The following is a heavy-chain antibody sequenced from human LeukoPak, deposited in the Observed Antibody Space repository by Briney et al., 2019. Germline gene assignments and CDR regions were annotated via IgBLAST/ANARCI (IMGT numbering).Heavy chain of an antibody. CDR3: ARDLQHSSFDWVLSGST. J-gene: IGHJ5*02. Sequence: PGGSLRLSCAVSGFTVSSNYMSWVRQAPGKGLEWVSVIYSGGGGRTYYADSVKGRFTISRDNAKNSVYLQMNSLRADDTAVYFCARDLQHSSFDWVLSGSTWGQGTLVTVSS. CDR1: GFTVSSNY. V-gene: IGHV3-53*01. CDR2: IYSGGGGRT. D-gene: IGHD3-9*01.